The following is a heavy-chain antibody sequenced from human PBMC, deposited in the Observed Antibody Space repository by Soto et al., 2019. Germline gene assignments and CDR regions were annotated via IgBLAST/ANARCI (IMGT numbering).Heavy chain of an antibody. D-gene: IGHD2-2*01. CDR3: AREGTDIILVPAAKGAFDI. J-gene: IGHJ3*02. CDR2: INWNGGGT. Sequence: GGSLRLSCAASGFIFDDYGMSWVRQAPGKGLEWVSGINWNGGGTGYADSVKGRFTISRDNAKKSLYLQMNSLRAEDTALYHCAREGTDIILVPAAKGAFDIWGQGTMVTVSS. CDR1: GFIFDDYG. V-gene: IGHV3-20*01.